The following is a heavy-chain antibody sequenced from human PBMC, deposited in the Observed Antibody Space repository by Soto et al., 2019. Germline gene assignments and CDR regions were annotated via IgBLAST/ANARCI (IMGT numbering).Heavy chain of an antibody. D-gene: IGHD6-19*01. J-gene: IGHJ4*02. CDR2: ISAYNGNT. CDR1: GYTFTSYG. CDR3: ERALSIAVAGYYFDY. V-gene: IGHV1-18*01. Sequence: EASVKVSCKASGYTFTSYGISWVRQAPGQGLEWMGWISAYNGNTNYAQKLQGRVTMTTDTSTSTAYMELRSLRSDDTAVYYCERALSIAVAGYYFDYWGQGTLVTVSS.